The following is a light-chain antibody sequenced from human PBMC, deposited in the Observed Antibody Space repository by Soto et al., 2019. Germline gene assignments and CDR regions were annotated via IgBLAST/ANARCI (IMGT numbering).Light chain of an antibody. CDR1: SSDVGGYNY. CDR3: SSYTSSSTLV. CDR2: EVS. Sequence: QSALTQPASVSGSPGQSITISCTGTSSDVGGYNYVSWYQQHPGKAPKLMISEVSNRPSGVSNRFSGSKSGNTASLTISGLQAEDEADYHCSSYTSSSTLVFGGGTQLTVL. J-gene: IGLJ2*01. V-gene: IGLV2-14*01.